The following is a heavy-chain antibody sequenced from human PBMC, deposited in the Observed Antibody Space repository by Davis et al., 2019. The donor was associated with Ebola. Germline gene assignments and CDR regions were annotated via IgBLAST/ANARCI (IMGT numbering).Heavy chain of an antibody. CDR1: GFTFSSYW. Sequence: GESLKISCAASGFTFSSYWMHWVRQAPGKGLVWVSRINSDESSTSYADSVKGRFTISRDNAKNTLYLQMNSLRAEDTAVYYCARDHEAGYQLPYYYYGMDVWGKGTTVTVSS. J-gene: IGHJ6*04. D-gene: IGHD2-2*01. CDR2: INSDESST. V-gene: IGHV3-74*01. CDR3: ARDHEAGYQLPYYYYGMDV.